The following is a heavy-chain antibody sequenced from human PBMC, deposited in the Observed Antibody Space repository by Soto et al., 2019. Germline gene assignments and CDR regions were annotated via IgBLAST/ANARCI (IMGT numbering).Heavy chain of an antibody. J-gene: IGHJ4*02. CDR2: ISYSGST. Sequence: SETQPLSSTVSGGYISIYYWSWIRQPPGKGLEWIGFISYSGSTYYSLSLKSRVTISVDTSKNQFSLNLSFVTAADTAVYYCATMGTPATGLYYFDYWGQGTLVSVSS. V-gene: IGHV4-59*04. CDR1: GGYISIYY. D-gene: IGHD5-18*01. CDR3: ATMGTPATGLYYFDY.